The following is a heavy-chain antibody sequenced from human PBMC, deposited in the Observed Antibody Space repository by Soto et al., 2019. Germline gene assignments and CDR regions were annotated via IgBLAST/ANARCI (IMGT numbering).Heavy chain of an antibody. D-gene: IGHD3-10*01. CDR1: GFTVSSNY. J-gene: IGHJ6*02. V-gene: IGHV3-53*01. CDR2: IYSGGST. Sequence: GGSLRLSCAASGFTVSSNYMSWVRQAPGKGLEWVSVIYSGGSTYYADSVKGRFTISRDNSKNTLYLQMNSLRAEDTAVYYCARDRKTYYYGSGSPRNYYYGMDVWGQGTTVTVSS. CDR3: ARDRKTYYYGSGSPRNYYYGMDV.